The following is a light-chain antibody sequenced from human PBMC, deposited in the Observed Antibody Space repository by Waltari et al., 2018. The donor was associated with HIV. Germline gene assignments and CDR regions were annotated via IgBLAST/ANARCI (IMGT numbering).Light chain of an antibody. J-gene: IGLJ1*01. CDR3: SSYASSSTPYV. Sequence: QSDLTTAASGSGSPGPSINVVRPGTKNDVGGYNYVTWYQQHPGKAPKLMIYEVSIRPSGVSNRFSGSKSGNTASLTISGLQAEDEADYYCSSYASSSTPYVFGTGTKVTVL. CDR2: EVS. CDR1: KNDVGGYNY. V-gene: IGLV2-14*01.